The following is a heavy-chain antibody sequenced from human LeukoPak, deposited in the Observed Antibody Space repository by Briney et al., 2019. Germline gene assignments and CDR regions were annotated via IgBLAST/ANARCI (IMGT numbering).Heavy chain of an antibody. Sequence: GASVKVSCKASGYTFTCYDINWVRQATGQGHGWMGWMNLNSGSTGYSQKFQGRGTITSNTSISKTYLQLSSLRTEEPTVYYCARGGSHGGSYFRFLFELKDYAFDIWGQGTMVTVSS. CDR3: ARGGSHGGSYFRFLFELKDYAFDI. V-gene: IGHV1-8*03. D-gene: IGHD1-26*01. J-gene: IGHJ3*02. CDR1: GYTFTCYD. CDR2: MNLNSGST.